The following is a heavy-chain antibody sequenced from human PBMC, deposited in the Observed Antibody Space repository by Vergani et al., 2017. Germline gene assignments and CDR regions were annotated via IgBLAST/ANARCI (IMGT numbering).Heavy chain of an antibody. D-gene: IGHD4-17*01. J-gene: IGHJ4*02. V-gene: IGHV3-33*06. CDR1: GFTFSSYS. CDR2: IWYDGSNK. CDR3: AKARKGNYGVHFDY. Sequence: QVQLVESGGGVVQPGRSLRLSCAASGFTFSSYSMHWVRQAPGKGLEWVAVIWYDGSNKYYADSVKGRFTISRDNSKNTLYLQMNSLRAEDTAVYYCAKARKGNYGVHFDYWGQGTLVTVSS.